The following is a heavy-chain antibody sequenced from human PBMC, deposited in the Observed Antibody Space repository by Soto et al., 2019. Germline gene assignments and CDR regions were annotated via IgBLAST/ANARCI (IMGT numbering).Heavy chain of an antibody. J-gene: IGHJ4*02. D-gene: IGHD1-20*01. CDR2: ISYTGST. CDR1: GDPISTGGYY. V-gene: IGHV4-30-4*01. Sequence: QVQLQESGPGLVKPSQTLSLTCTVSGDPISTGGYYWNWIRQPPGKGLEWMGYISYTGSTYYKPSLRSRVSMSVDTSKNQFSLELSSVTAADTAVYFCAGNRRYWGQGTLVTVSS. CDR3: AGNRRY.